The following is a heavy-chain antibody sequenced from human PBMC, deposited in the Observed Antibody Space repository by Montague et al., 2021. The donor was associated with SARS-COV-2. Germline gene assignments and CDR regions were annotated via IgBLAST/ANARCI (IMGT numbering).Heavy chain of an antibody. D-gene: IGHD3-10*01. Sequence: SLRLSCAASGFTFSSYAMHWVRQAPGKGLEWVAVISYDGSRKYYADSVKGRFTISRDNSKNTLYLQMNSLRAEDTAVYYCARVWAPKFDYYGMDVWGQGTTVTVSS. CDR2: ISYDGSRK. J-gene: IGHJ6*02. V-gene: IGHV3-30*04. CDR1: GFTFSSYA. CDR3: ARVWAPKFDYYGMDV.